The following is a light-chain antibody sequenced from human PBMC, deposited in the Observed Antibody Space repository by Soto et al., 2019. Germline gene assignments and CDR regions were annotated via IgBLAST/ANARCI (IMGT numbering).Light chain of an antibody. Sequence: DIQLTESPSSLCAHVGGRVTITCCASQTISSYLNWYQQKPESALKLLISGAFSEHSGVLSRFSGSGSGTDFTLAISSWQPGDCATYYCRQDINYPWKFGQGTRV. CDR3: RQDINYPWK. CDR1: QTISSY. J-gene: IGKJ1*01. CDR2: GAF. V-gene: IGKV1-39*01.